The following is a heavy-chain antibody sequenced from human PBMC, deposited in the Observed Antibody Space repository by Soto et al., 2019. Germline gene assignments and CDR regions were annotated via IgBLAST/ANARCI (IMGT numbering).Heavy chain of an antibody. Sequence: GGSLRLSCAASGFTFSSYSMNWVRQAPGKGLEWVSSISSSSSYIYYADSVKGRFTISRDNAKNSLYLQMNGLRAEDTAVYYCARDKSKCGGDCYFYGMDVWGQGTTVTVSS. J-gene: IGHJ6*02. V-gene: IGHV3-21*01. CDR3: ARDKSKCGGDCYFYGMDV. D-gene: IGHD2-21*01. CDR2: ISSSSSYI. CDR1: GFTFSSYS.